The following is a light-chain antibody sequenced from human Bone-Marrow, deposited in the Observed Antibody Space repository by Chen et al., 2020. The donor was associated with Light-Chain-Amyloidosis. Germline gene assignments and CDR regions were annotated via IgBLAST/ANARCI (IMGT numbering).Light chain of an antibody. Sequence: QTVVTQEPSFSVSPGGPVTLTCGLSSGAVATDYYPSWHQQTPGHAPRTLIHNTDTRSSGVPARLSGYILGNKAALTISGAQADDEADYYWGLYVGSGVWVFGGGTKLTVL. J-gene: IGLJ3*02. CDR2: NTD. CDR3: GLYVGSGVWV. V-gene: IGLV8-61*01. CDR1: SGAVATDYY.